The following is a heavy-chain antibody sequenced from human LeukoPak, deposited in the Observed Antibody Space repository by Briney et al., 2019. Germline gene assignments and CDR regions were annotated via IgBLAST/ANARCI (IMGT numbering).Heavy chain of an antibody. CDR3: AISAYYDILTGYYQAFDI. CDR2: IYSGGST. D-gene: IGHD3-9*01. V-gene: IGHV3-53*01. CDR1: GFRVSTHY. J-gene: IGHJ3*02. Sequence: GGSLRLSCAASGFRVSTHYMSWVRQAPGKGLEWVSVIYSGGSTYYADSVKGRFTISRDNSKNTLYLQMNSLRAEDTAVYYCAISAYYDILTGYYQAFDIWGQGTMVTVSS.